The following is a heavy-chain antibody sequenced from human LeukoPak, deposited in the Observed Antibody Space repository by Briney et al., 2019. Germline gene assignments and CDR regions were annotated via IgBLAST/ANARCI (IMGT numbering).Heavy chain of an antibody. Sequence: GASVNVSCKVSGDILSELTVHWVRQAPGKGVEWIGGFDPEEGERLYAQKFEGRVTMTEDTSTDTAYMQLTSLRSEDTAVYYCATFCVYDLLECFDYWGQGTLVTVSS. CDR3: ATFCVYDLLECFDY. V-gene: IGHV1-24*01. J-gene: IGHJ4*02. CDR1: GDILSELT. CDR2: FDPEEGER. D-gene: IGHD5/OR15-5a*01.